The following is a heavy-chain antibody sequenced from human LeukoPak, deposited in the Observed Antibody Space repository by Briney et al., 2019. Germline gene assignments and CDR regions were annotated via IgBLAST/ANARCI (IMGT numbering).Heavy chain of an antibody. J-gene: IGHJ4*02. D-gene: IGHD3-3*01. Sequence: GASVKVSCKASGYTFTSYDINWVRQATGQGLEWMGWMNPNSGNTGYAQKFQGRVTMTRNTSISTAYMELSSLRSEDTAVYYCARKYYDFWSGYPPYDYWGQGTLVTVSS. CDR3: ARKYYDFWSGYPPYDY. V-gene: IGHV1-8*01. CDR1: GYTFTSYD. CDR2: MNPNSGNT.